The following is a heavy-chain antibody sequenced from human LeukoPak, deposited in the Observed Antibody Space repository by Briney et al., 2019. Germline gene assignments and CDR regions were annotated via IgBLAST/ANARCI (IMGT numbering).Heavy chain of an antibody. J-gene: IGHJ3*02. Sequence: SETLTLICTVSGGSISSYYGSWIRQPAGKGLEWIGRIYTSGSTNYNPSLKSRVTMPVDTSKNQFSLKLSSVTTADTAVYYCAIDLRHAFDNCGQGTMVTVSS. D-gene: IGHD5/OR15-5a*01. V-gene: IGHV4-4*07. CDR3: AIDLRHAFDN. CDR2: IYTSGST. CDR1: GGSISSYY.